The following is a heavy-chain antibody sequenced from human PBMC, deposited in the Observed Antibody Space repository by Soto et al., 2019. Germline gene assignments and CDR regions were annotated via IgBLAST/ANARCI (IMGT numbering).Heavy chain of an antibody. J-gene: IGHJ4*02. CDR3: ARPTSLGGNPFDY. Sequence: EVQLVESGGGLVQPGGSLRLSCAASGFTFSSYWMHWVRQAPGKGLVWVSRINSDGSSTIYADSMKGRFTISRDNAKNTLYLQMNSLRAEDTAVYYCARPTSLGGNPFDYWGQGTLVTVSS. D-gene: IGHD2-15*01. V-gene: IGHV3-74*01. CDR1: GFTFSSYW. CDR2: INSDGSST.